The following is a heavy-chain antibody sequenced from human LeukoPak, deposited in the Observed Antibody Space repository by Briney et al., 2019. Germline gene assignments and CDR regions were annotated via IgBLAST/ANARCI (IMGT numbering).Heavy chain of an antibody. CDR3: ARISGSYYYYYGMDV. CDR2: INHSGST. V-gene: IGHV4-34*01. J-gene: IGHJ6*02. Sequence: SETLSLTCAVYGGSFSGYYWSWLRQPPGKGLEWIGEINHSGSTNYNPSLKSRVTISVDTSKNQFSLKLSSVTAADTAVYYCARISGSYYYYYGMDVWGQGTTVTVSS. D-gene: IGHD1-26*01. CDR1: GGSFSGYY.